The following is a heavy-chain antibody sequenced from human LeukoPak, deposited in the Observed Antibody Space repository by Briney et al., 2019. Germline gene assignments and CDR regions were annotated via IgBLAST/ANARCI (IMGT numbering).Heavy chain of an antibody. CDR3: ARDRDRSGSQSY. CDR1: GYTFTSYG. D-gene: IGHD1-26*01. J-gene: IGHJ4*02. CDR2: ISANNGNTKYNT. Sequence: ASVKVSCKASGYTFTSYGISWVRQAPGQGLEWMGWISANNGNTKYNTKYAQNLQGRVTMTTDISTSTAYMERRTMRSDDTAVYYCARDRDRSGSQSYWGEGTLVTVSS. V-gene: IGHV1-18*01.